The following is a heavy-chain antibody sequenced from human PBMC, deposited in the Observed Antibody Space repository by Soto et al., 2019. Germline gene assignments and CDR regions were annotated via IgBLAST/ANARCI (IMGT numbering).Heavy chain of an antibody. D-gene: IGHD4-4*01. J-gene: IGHJ6*03. Sequence: GESLXILCNGPAYSFTTYCIGSVRQMLGKGLEWMGISYPVDSGTRYRASCQGEVGIAAEKSIRTAYLQWRSLKASDTALYYCARGYNSNFVVTYLEVWGKGTMVTVSS. CDR2: SYPVDSGT. CDR3: ARGYNSNFVVTYLEV. V-gene: IGHV5-51*01. CDR1: AYSFTTYC.